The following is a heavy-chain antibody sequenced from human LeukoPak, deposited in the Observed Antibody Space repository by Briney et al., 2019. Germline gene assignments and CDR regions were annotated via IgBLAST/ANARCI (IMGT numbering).Heavy chain of an antibody. CDR2: IIYSGNT. CDR1: GGSISRHY. Sequence: PSETLSLTCTVSGGSISRHYWTWIRQPPGKGLEWIGYIIYSGNTNYNPSLKSRVTISVDTSKNQFSLRLSSVTAADTAIYYCARIVGQWPAMGYEDWGQGTLVTVSS. CDR3: ARIVGQWPAMGYED. D-gene: IGHD6-19*01. J-gene: IGHJ4*02. V-gene: IGHV4-59*11.